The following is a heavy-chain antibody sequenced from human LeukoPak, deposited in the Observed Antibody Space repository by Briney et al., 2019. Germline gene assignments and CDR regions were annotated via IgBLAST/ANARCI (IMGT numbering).Heavy chain of an antibody. CDR3: ANVGVAAASPPFYLDV. D-gene: IGHD2-2*01. CDR1: GFTFSSYS. J-gene: IGHJ6*03. CDR2: MTSDGRT. Sequence: GGSLRLSCAASGFTFSSYSMNWVRQAPGKGLDWVSAMTSDGRTFYADSVRGRVTISRDNCKNTLYLQMNSLGAEDTAEYFCANVGVAAASPPFYLDVWGKGTTVTVSS. V-gene: IGHV3-23*01.